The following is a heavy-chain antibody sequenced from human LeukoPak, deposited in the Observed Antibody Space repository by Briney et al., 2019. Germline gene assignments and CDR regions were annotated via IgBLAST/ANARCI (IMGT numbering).Heavy chain of an antibody. V-gene: IGHV3-21*01. J-gene: IGHJ4*02. Sequence: GGSLRLSCAASGFTFSSYSMNWVRQAPGKGLEWVSSISSSSSYIYYADSVKGRFTISRDSAKNSLYLQMNSLRAEDTAVYYCARDLRGYSYGPDYWGQGTLVTVSS. CDR3: ARDLRGYSYGPDY. CDR1: GFTFSSYS. CDR2: ISSSSSYI. D-gene: IGHD5-18*01.